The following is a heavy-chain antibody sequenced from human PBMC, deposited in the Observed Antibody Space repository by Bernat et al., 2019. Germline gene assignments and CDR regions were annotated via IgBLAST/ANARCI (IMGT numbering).Heavy chain of an antibody. CDR1: GGSISSGGYY. D-gene: IGHD3-10*01. CDR3: ARDNVASGSYYAVYGMDV. Sequence: QVQLQESGPGLVKPSQTLSLTCTVSGGSISSGGYYWSWIRQHPGKGLEWIGYIYYSGSTYYNPSLKSRVTISIDTSKNQFSLKLSSVTAADTAVYYCARDNVASGSYYAVYGMDVWGQGTTVTVSS. CDR2: IYYSGST. J-gene: IGHJ6*02. V-gene: IGHV4-31*03.